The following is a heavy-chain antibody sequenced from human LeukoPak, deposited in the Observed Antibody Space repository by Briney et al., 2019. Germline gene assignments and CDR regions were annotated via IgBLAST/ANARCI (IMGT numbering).Heavy chain of an antibody. CDR1: GFTLSNYW. CDR3: ARGGHRQKEF. CDR2: INPDGSGK. D-gene: IGHD3-10*01. J-gene: IGHJ4*02. V-gene: IGHV3-7*01. Sequence: GGSLRLSCAASGFTLSNYWMTWVRQSPGKGLEWVAIINPDGSGKYYVDSVKGRFTISRDNAKNSLYLQMSSLRAGDTAVYYCARGGHRQKEFWGQGTLVTVSS.